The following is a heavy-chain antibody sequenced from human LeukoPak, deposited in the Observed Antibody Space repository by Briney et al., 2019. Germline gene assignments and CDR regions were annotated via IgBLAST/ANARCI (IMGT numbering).Heavy chain of an antibody. CDR1: GFTFNTYA. D-gene: IGHD6-13*01. CDR2: IRFDGSDK. Sequence: GGSLRLSCAASGFTFNTYAMHWARQAPGKGLEWVAFIRFDGSDKYYGDSVRGRFTISRDNSKNTVYLQMNSLRAEDTAVYYCAKAYGYSTSWSLDYWGQGTLVTVSS. V-gene: IGHV3-30*02. J-gene: IGHJ4*02. CDR3: AKAYGYSTSWSLDY.